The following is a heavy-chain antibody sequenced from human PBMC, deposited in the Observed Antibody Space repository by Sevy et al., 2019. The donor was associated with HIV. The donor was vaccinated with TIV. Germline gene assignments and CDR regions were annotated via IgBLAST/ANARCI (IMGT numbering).Heavy chain of an antibody. CDR2: ISSNGGST. D-gene: IGHD3-3*01. CDR1: GFTFSSYA. V-gene: IGHV3-64D*06. J-gene: IGHJ4*02. Sequence: GGSLRLSCSASGFTFSSYAMHWVRQAPGKGLEYVSAISSNGGSTYYADSVKGRFTISRENSKNRLYLQMSSLRAEDTAVYYCVKDQARYYDFWSGYYYFDYWGQGTLVTVSS. CDR3: VKDQARYYDFWSGYYYFDY.